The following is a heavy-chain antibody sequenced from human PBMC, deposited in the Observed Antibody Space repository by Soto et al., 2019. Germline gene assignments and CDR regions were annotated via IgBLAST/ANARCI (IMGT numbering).Heavy chain of an antibody. J-gene: IGHJ6*02. CDR3: AAGTIFGVVIIPYYYGMDV. CDR2: INPNSGGT. V-gene: IGHV1-2*02. Sequence: ASVKVSCKASGYTFTGYHMHWVRQAPGQGLEWMGWINPNSGGTNYAQKFQERVTITRDMSTSTAYMELSSLRSEDTAVYYCAAGTIFGVVIIPYYYGMDVWGQGTTVTVSS. D-gene: IGHD3-3*01. CDR1: GYTFTGYH.